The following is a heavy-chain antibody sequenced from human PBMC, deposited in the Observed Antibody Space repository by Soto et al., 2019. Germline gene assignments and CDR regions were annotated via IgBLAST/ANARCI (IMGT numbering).Heavy chain of an antibody. CDR3: AHRPPANFGGYWGYFDY. Sequence: ASVKVSCKASGYTFTSYDINWVRQATGQGLEWMGWMNPNSGNTGYAQKFQGRVTMTRNTSISTAYMELSSLRSEDTAVYFCAHRPPANFGGYWGYFDYWGPGSLVTVSS. V-gene: IGHV1-8*01. D-gene: IGHD6-25*01. J-gene: IGHJ4*02. CDR2: MNPNSGNT. CDR1: GYTFTSYD.